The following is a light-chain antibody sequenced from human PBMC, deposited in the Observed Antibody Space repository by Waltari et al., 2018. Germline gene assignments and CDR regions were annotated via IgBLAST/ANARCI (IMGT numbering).Light chain of an antibody. Sequence: DIQMTQSPDSLSASVGDRVTLNCRERESIRGYLTWYQQKPGKAPQLLIYYVSNLQTGVPSRCSGSGSGTDFSLTITSLQPEDFATYCCQLSYSSPRTFGHGTKLEIK. J-gene: IGKJ2*01. CDR2: YVS. CDR1: ESIRGY. CDR3: QLSYSSPRT. V-gene: IGKV1-39*01.